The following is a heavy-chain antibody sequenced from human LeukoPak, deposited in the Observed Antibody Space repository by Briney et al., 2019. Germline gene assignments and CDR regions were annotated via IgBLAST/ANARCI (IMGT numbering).Heavy chain of an antibody. CDR1: GFTFSSYS. J-gene: IGHJ5*02. D-gene: IGHD6-19*01. Sequence: GGSLRLSCAASGFTFSSYSMNWVRQAPGKGLEWVSSISSSSSYIHYADSVKGRFTISRDNAKNSLYLQMNSLRAEDTAVYYCARDLYDSSGWLTYNWFDPWGQGTLVTVSS. V-gene: IGHV3-21*01. CDR2: ISSSSSYI. CDR3: ARDLYDSSGWLTYNWFDP.